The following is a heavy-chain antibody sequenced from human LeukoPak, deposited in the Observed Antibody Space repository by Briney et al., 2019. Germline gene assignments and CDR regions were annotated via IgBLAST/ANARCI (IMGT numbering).Heavy chain of an antibody. CDR1: GFTFSIYW. V-gene: IGHV3-74*01. CDR3: ARDLGMTSMDI. D-gene: IGHD2-21*02. J-gene: IGHJ3*02. Sequence: AGSLRLSCGASGFTFSIYWMHWVRQAPGKGLVWVSRINSDGSSTNYADSVKGRFTISRDNAKNTLYLQMNSLGAEDTAVYYCARDLGMTSMDIWGQGTMVTVPS. CDR2: INSDGSST.